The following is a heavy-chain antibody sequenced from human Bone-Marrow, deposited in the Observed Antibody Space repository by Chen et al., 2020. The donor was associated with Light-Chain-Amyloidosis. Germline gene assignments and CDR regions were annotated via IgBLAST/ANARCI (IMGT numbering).Heavy chain of an antibody. Sequence: EGQLVESGGGVARPGGSLRLACAASGVTLDNFGMNWVRQGPGKGLEWVSGISWNGGRTGYSESVKGRFTISRDNAKNSLYLQMNSLRPEDTAFYYCVRAAEGGTYLEGIDHWGQGTLVTVSP. D-gene: IGHD1-26*01. CDR2: ISWNGGRT. CDR3: VRAAEGGTYLEGIDH. J-gene: IGHJ4*02. V-gene: IGHV3-20*04. CDR1: GVTLDNFG.